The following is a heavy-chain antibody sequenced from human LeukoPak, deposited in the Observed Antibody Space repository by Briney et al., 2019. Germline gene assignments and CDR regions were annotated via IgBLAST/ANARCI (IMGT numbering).Heavy chain of an antibody. D-gene: IGHD3-10*01. V-gene: IGHV5-51*01. CDR1: GYSFSDYW. J-gene: IGHJ4*02. CDR3: SRRHYFGSGVTDY. CDR2: IHPSNSET. Sequence: GESLKISCKDSGYSFSDYWIGWARQMPGKGLEWMGIIHPSNSETQYSPSFQGLVTISADTSISTAYLQWTSLKASDTAMYYCSRRHYFGSGVTDYWGQGTLVTVSS.